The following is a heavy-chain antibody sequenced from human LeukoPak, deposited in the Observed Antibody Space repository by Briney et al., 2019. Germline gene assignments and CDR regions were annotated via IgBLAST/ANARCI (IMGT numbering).Heavy chain of an antibody. CDR3: ARDNYYYDSSGFPNWFDP. CDR1: GGSISSYY. CDR2: IYTSGST. D-gene: IGHD3-22*01. Sequence: RSETLSLTCTVSGGSISSYYWGWIRQPAGKGLEWIGRIYTSGSTNYNPSLKRRVTMSVDTSKNQFSLKLCSVTAADTAVYYCARDNYYYDSSGFPNWFDPWGQGTLVTVSS. V-gene: IGHV4-4*07. J-gene: IGHJ5*02.